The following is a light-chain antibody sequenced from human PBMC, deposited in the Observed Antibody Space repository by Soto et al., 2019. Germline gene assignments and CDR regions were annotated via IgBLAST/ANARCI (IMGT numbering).Light chain of an antibody. V-gene: IGLV2-14*01. CDR1: SSDVGGYNY. Sequence: QSALTQPASVSGSPGQSITISCTGTSSDVGGYNYVSWYQHHPGKAPKLMLYEVSKRPSGVSNRFSGSKSGDTASLIISGLQAEDEADYYCTSYTSSSPLVFGGGTKLTVL. CDR2: EVS. J-gene: IGLJ7*01. CDR3: TSYTSSSPLV.